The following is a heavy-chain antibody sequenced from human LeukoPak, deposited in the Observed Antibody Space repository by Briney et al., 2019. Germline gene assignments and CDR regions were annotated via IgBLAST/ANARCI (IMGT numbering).Heavy chain of an antibody. J-gene: IGHJ4*02. Sequence: SETLSLTCTVSGGSISIYYWSWIRQPAGKGLEWIGRIYTGGSTNYTPFLKSRVTMSVDTSKNQFSLTLSSVTAADTAVYYCARWTTVTRAYDYWGQGTLVSVSS. CDR2: IYTGGST. V-gene: IGHV4-4*07. D-gene: IGHD4-17*01. CDR1: GGSISIYY. CDR3: ARWTTVTRAYDY.